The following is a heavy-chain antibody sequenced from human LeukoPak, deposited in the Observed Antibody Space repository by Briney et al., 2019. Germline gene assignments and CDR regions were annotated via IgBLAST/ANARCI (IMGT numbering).Heavy chain of an antibody. J-gene: IGHJ4*02. CDR2: VNLQGST. V-gene: IGHV4-4*02. CDR3: AREGGPYRPLDY. Sequence: SETLSLTCGVSGGSITSTNYWTWVRQPPGKGVEWIGEVNLQGSTNYNPSLMGRVAISVDRSENHISLRLTSVTAADTAVYYCAREGGPYRPLDYSGQGTLVTVSS. CDR1: GGSITSTNY.